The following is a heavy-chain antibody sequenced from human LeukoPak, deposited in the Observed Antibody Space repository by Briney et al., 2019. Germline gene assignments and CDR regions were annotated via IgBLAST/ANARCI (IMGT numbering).Heavy chain of an antibody. D-gene: IGHD1-14*01. Sequence: SETLSLTCTVSGGSISSSSYYWGWIRQPPGKGLEWIGSIYYSGSTNYNPSLKSRVTMSVDTSKNQFSLKLSSVTAADTAVYYCARDLPGYWYFDLWGRGTLVTVSS. J-gene: IGHJ2*01. CDR2: IYYSGST. CDR1: GGSISSSSYY. CDR3: ARDLPGYWYFDL. V-gene: IGHV4-39*07.